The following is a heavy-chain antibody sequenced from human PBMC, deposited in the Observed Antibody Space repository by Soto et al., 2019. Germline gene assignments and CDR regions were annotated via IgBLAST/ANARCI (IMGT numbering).Heavy chain of an antibody. Sequence: ASVKVSCKASGYIFTTYAIHWVRQAPGQGLEWMGWINVGNGDTRYSQKFHGRVTITRDTSASTAYLELSSLRSEDTAVYYCARNIVGSTQFDFWGQGTLVTVSS. V-gene: IGHV1-3*01. J-gene: IGHJ4*02. CDR2: INVGNGDT. CDR3: ARNIVGSTQFDF. D-gene: IGHD1-26*01. CDR1: GYIFTTYA.